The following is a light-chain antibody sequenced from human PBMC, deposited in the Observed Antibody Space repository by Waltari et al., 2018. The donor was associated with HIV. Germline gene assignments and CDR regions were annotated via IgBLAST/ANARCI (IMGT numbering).Light chain of an antibody. V-gene: IGLV1-36*01. CDR3: AAWDDTLNGWV. CDR2: YDD. J-gene: IGLJ3*02. Sequence: QSVLTQPPSVSEAPRQRGPLSCSGSSSNIGKNAVNWYQQNPGTAPRLLSYYDDLVPSGLSDRFACSKSGTSASLAISGLQSEDEAYYCCAAWDDTLNGWVFGGGTKLTVL. CDR1: SSNIGKNA.